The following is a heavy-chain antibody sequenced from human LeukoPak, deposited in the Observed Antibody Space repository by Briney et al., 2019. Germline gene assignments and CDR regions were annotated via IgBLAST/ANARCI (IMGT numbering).Heavy chain of an antibody. CDR3: VTHDYGDYVFDY. J-gene: IGHJ4*02. V-gene: IGHV1-69*01. D-gene: IGHD4-17*01. CDR2: IIPIFGTA. CDR1: GGTFSSYA. Sequence: SVKVSCKASGGTFSSYAISWVRPAPGQGLEWMGGIIPIFGTANYAQKFQGRVTITADESTSTAYMELSSLRSEDTAVYYCVTHDYGDYVFDYWGQGTLVTVSS.